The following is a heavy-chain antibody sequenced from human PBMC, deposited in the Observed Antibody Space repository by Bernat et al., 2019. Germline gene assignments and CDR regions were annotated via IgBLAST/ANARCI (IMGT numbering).Heavy chain of an antibody. CDR1: GGSISSSSYY. D-gene: IGHD1-26*01. CDR3: ARRNVGANPFDP. V-gene: IGHV4-39*01. Sequence: QLQLQESGPGLVKPSETLSLTCTVSGGSISSSSYYWGWIRQPPGKGLEWIGIIYYSGSTYYNPSLKSRVTISLDTSKNQFSLKLSSVTAADTAVYYCARRNVGANPFDPWGLGTLVTVSS. CDR2: IYYSGST. J-gene: IGHJ5*02.